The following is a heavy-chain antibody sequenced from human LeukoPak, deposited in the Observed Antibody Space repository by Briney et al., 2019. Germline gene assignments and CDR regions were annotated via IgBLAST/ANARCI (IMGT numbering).Heavy chain of an antibody. CDR2: IYHSGST. CDR3: ARILAYSIRIYWYFDL. D-gene: IGHD6-13*01. V-gene: IGHV4-4*02. J-gene: IGHJ2*01. CDR1: GGSISSSNW. Sequence: PSETLSLTCAVSGGSISSSNWWSWVRQPPGKGLEWIGEIYHSGSTNYNPSLKSRVTISVDKSKNQFSLKLSSVTAADTAVYYCARILAYSIRIYWYFDLWGRGTLVTVSS.